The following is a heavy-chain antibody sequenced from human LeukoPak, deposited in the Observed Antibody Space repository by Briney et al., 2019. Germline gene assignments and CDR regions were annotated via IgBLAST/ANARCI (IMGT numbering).Heavy chain of an antibody. Sequence: SETLSLTCTVSGGSISSYYWSWIRQPPGKGLEWIGEINHSGSTNYNPSLKSRVTISVDTSKNQFSLKLSSVTAADTAVYYCARDTAIPTLYYYYYYMDVWGKGTTVTISS. CDR3: ARDTAIPTLYYYYYYMDV. V-gene: IGHV4-34*01. J-gene: IGHJ6*03. CDR2: INHSGST. D-gene: IGHD5-18*01. CDR1: GGSISSYY.